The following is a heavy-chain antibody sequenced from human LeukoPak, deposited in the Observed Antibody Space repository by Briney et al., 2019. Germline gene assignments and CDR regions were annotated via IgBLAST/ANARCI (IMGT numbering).Heavy chain of an antibody. V-gene: IGHV1-2*02. CDR1: GYTFSAYS. CDR3: PRLKSRAEVSAPLDF. J-gene: IGHJ4*02. Sequence: ASVKVSCKASGYTFSAYSVHWVRQVPGQGLQWMAWINPNSGDTDYAQDFRGRVTLTRDTSISTAYMELKSLTSKDTAVYFCPRLKSRAEVSAPLDFWGPGTLVIVSS. CDR2: INPNSGDT.